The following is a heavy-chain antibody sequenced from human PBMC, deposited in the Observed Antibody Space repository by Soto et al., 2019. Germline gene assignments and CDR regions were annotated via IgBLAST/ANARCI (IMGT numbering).Heavy chain of an antibody. D-gene: IGHD4-17*01. CDR2: ISGSGGST. CDR3: ARYMGYGDSPPQLGY. J-gene: IGHJ4*02. V-gene: IGHV3-23*01. Sequence: EVQLLESGGGLVQPGGSLRLSCAASGFTFSSYAMSWVRQAPGKGLEWVSAISGSGGSTYYADSVKGRFTISRDNSKNTLYLQMNSLRAEDTAVYYCARYMGYGDSPPQLGYWGQGSLVTVSS. CDR1: GFTFSSYA.